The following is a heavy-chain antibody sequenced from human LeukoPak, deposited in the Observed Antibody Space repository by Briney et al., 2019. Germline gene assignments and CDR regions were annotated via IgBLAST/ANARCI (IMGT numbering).Heavy chain of an antibody. J-gene: IGHJ3*02. CDR1: GYTFTIYY. V-gene: IGHV1-46*01. Sequence: GASVKVSCKASGYTFTIYYMHWVRQAPGQGLEWMGIINPSGGGTSYAQKFQGRVTMTRDTSTSTVYMELSSLRSEDTAVYYCARDHPYSGSYGAFDIWGQGTMVTVSS. CDR3: ARDHPYSGSYGAFDI. CDR2: INPSGGGT. D-gene: IGHD1-26*01.